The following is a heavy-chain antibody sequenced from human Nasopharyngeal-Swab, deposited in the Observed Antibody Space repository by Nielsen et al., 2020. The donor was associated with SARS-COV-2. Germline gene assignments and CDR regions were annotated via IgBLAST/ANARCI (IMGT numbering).Heavy chain of an antibody. V-gene: IGHV3-30*03. D-gene: IGHD6-13*01. Sequence: GESLKISCAASGFTFSSYGMHWVRQAPGKGLEWVAVISYDGSNKYYADSVKGRFTISRDNSENMLYLQMNSLRADDTAVYYCARDWATGINYWGQGTLVTVSS. CDR2: ISYDGSNK. CDR1: GFTFSSYG. CDR3: ARDWATGINY. J-gene: IGHJ4*02.